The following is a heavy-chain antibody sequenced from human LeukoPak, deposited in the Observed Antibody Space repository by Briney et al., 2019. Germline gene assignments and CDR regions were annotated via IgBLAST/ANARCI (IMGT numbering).Heavy chain of an antibody. CDR3: TSLYSYGNPNPDY. CDR2: IRSKANSYAT. V-gene: IGHV3-73*01. J-gene: IGHJ4*02. CDR1: GFTFSGSA. D-gene: IGHD5-18*01. Sequence: GGSLRLSCAASGFTFSGSAMHWVRQASGKGLEWVGRIRSKANSYATAYAASVKGRFTISRDDSKNTAYLQMNSLKTEDTAVYYCTSLYSYGNPNPDYWGQGTLVTVSS.